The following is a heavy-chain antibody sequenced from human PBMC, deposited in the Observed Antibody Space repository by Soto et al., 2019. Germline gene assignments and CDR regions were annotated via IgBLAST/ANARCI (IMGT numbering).Heavy chain of an antibody. J-gene: IGHJ6*02. V-gene: IGHV3-30*14. CDR2: ISYDGTYK. CDR3: ANEVDVAFSSLQYGMDV. Sequence: PGGSLRLSCAASGFTFNNFAMHWVRQAPGKGLEWVAFISYDGTYKYYADSVRGRFTVYRDNSKSTLFLQMNSLKLEDTAVYVCANEVDVAFSSLQYGMDVWGQGTTVTVSS. D-gene: IGHD5-12*01. CDR1: GFTFNNFA.